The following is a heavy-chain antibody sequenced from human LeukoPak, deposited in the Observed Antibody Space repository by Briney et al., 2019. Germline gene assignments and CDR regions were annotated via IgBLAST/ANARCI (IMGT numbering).Heavy chain of an antibody. CDR3: AKDFYGDYGLGAFDI. CDR2: IWYDGSNK. J-gene: IGHJ3*02. Sequence: PGRSLRLPCAASGFTFSSYGMHWVRQAPGKGLEWVAVIWYDGSNKYYADSVKGRFTISRDNSKNTLYLQMNSLRAEDTAVYYCAKDFYGDYGLGAFDIWGQGTMVTVSS. D-gene: IGHD4-17*01. CDR1: GFTFSSYG. V-gene: IGHV3-33*06.